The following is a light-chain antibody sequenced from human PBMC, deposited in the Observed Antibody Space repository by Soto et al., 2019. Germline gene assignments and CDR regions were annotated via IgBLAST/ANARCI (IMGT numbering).Light chain of an antibody. Sequence: IVLTHAPASLSFSPGERATLSFRASPSVTNFLAWYQQKPGQAPRLLIYGTSSRATGIPDRFSGSGSGTDFTLTISRLEPEDSAVYSCQQYSRSPPTFGQGTRLEIK. V-gene: IGKV3-20*01. CDR2: GTS. CDR3: QQYSRSPPT. J-gene: IGKJ5*01. CDR1: PSVTNF.